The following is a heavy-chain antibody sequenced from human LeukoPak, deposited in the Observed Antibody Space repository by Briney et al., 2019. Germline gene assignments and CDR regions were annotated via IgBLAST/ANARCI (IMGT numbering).Heavy chain of an antibody. Sequence: ASVKVSCKASGYTFIDYCIHWVRQAPGQGLEWMGRINPNSGGTNYAQKFQGRATMTSDTSISTAYMELSRLRSDDTAVYYCASEYNWNDPAYYYYMDVWGKGTTVTVSS. CDR1: GYTFIDYC. CDR2: INPNSGGT. J-gene: IGHJ6*03. V-gene: IGHV1-2*06. D-gene: IGHD1-20*01. CDR3: ASEYNWNDPAYYYYMDV.